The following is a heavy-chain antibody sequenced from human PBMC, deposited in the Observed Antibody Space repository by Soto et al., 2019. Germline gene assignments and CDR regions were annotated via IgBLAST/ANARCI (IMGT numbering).Heavy chain of an antibody. V-gene: IGHV3-30-3*01. J-gene: IGHJ6*02. CDR2: ISYDGSNK. CDR1: GFTFSSYA. Sequence: GGSLRLSCAASGFTFSSYAMHWVRQAPGKGLEWVAVISYDGSNKYYADSVKGRFTISRDNSKNTLYLQMNSLRAEDTAVYYCAREWGYPNTHYHSYGMDFWGQGTTVTLSS. CDR3: AREWGYPNTHYHSYGMDF. D-gene: IGHD3-16*02.